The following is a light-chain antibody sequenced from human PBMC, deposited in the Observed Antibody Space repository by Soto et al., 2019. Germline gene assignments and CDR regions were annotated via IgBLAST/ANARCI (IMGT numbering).Light chain of an antibody. CDR1: QGISSY. CDR2: AAS. J-gene: IGKJ4*01. Sequence: IQLTQSPSSLSASVGDRVTITCRASQGISSYLAWYQQKPGKAPKLLIYAASTLQSGVPSSFSGSGSGTDFTLTISSLQPEDFASYYCRLFTSFGGGTKVE. CDR3: RLFTS. V-gene: IGKV1-9*01.